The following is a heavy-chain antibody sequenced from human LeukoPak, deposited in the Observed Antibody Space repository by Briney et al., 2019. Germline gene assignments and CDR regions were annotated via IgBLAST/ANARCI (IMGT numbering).Heavy chain of an antibody. CDR3: ARECGGACYPPAYYYYMDV. D-gene: IGHD2-21*02. V-gene: IGHV4-59*01. Sequence: SETLSLTCTVSGGSMSGYCWSWIRQPPGTRLEWIGYVCDTGSTNYNPSLKSRVTLSVDTSNNQFSLKLSSVTAADTALYYCARECGGACYPPAYYYYMDVWGKGTTVTVSS. CDR1: GGSMSGYC. CDR2: VCDTGST. J-gene: IGHJ6*03.